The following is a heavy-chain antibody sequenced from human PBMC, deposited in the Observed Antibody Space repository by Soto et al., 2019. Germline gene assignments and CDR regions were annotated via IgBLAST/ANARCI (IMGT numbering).Heavy chain of an antibody. V-gene: IGHV3-30*17. CDR2: ISYDGSNT. Sequence: QVQLVESGGGVVQPGRALRLTCSASEFTFSSYVMHWVRQAPGKGLEWLSSISYDGSNTYYADSVKGRFTISRDKSKNKLFLQMNNLRTEDTAVYYCARDRLRLGELSLLGYSDYWGQGTLVTVSS. CDR1: EFTFSSYV. CDR3: ARDRLRLGELSLLGYSDY. J-gene: IGHJ4*02. D-gene: IGHD3-16*02.